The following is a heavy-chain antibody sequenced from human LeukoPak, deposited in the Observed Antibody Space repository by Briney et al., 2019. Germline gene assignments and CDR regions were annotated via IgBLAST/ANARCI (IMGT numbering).Heavy chain of an antibody. Sequence: GGSLRLSCAASGFTFSSYAMSWVRQAPGKGLEWVSAISGSGGSTYYADSVKGRFTISRDNSKNTLYLQMNSLRAEDTAVYYCATKRSRDFWSGYYRLDYWGQGTLVTVSS. CDR2: ISGSGGST. D-gene: IGHD3-3*01. V-gene: IGHV3-23*01. CDR1: GFTFSSYA. J-gene: IGHJ4*02. CDR3: ATKRSRDFWSGYYRLDY.